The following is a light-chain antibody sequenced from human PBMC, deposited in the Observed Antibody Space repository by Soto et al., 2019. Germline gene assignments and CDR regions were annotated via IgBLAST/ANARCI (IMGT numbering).Light chain of an antibody. J-gene: IGLJ2*01. V-gene: IGLV1-47*01. Sequence: QSVMTQPPSASGTPGQRVTISCSGSSSNIESNFVYWYQQFPGTAPRLLIYRNNQRPSGVPDRFAGSKSGTSAALAISARRTEDEADYYWTVWDDSLRGRLFGGGTKVTVL. CDR3: TVWDDSLRGRL. CDR2: RNN. CDR1: SSNIESNF.